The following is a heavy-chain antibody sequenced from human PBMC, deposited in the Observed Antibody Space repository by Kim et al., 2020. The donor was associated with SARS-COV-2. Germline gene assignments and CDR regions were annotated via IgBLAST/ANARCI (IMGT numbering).Heavy chain of an antibody. V-gene: IGHV3-30*18. Sequence: GGSLRLSCAASGFTFSSYGMHWVRQAPGKGLEWVAVISYDGSNKYYADSVKGRFTISRDNSKNTLYLQMNSLRAEDTAVYYCAKDLGLFVEGFDYWGQGTLVNVSS. D-gene: IGHD2-15*01. J-gene: IGHJ4*02. CDR3: AKDLGLFVEGFDY. CDR2: ISYDGSNK. CDR1: GFTFSSYG.